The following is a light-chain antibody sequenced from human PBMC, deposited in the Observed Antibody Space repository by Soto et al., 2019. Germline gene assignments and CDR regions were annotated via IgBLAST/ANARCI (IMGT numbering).Light chain of an antibody. Sequence: QSVLTQPASVSGSPGQSITISCTGTRSDVGSGSHNLVSWYQQRPGKAPKVMIYEGTKRPSGVSNRFSGSKSGNTASLTISVLQAEDEADYYCCSYAGSTSYVFGTGTKLTVL. CDR1: RSDVGSGSHNL. J-gene: IGLJ1*01. CDR2: EGT. CDR3: CSYAGSTSYV. V-gene: IGLV2-23*01.